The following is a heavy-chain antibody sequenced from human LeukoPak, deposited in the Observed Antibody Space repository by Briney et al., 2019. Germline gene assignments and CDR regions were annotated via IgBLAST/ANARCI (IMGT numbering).Heavy chain of an antibody. CDR2: FNPEDGEK. V-gene: IGHV1-24*01. Sequence: ASVKVSCKVSGYTLTELSIYWVRQAPGKGLEWMGGFNPEDGEKIYVEKFQGRVTMTEDTSIDTVYMELSGLRSEDTAMYYCATDPVGYCSSDGCYSVDYWGQGTLVTVSS. D-gene: IGHD2-15*01. J-gene: IGHJ4*02. CDR1: GYTLTELS. CDR3: ATDPVGYCSSDGCYSVDY.